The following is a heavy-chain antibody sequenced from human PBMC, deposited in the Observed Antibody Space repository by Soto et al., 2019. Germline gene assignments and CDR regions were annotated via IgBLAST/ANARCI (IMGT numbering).Heavy chain of an antibody. CDR2: IYYSGST. Sequence: QVQLQESGPGLVKPSQTLSLTCTVSGGSISSGDYYWSWIRQPPGKGLEWIGYIYYSGSTYYNPSLKSRVTISVDTSKTQFSLKLSSVTAADTAVYYCARGDAYYDILTGYLDPWGQGTLVTVSS. V-gene: IGHV4-30-4*01. J-gene: IGHJ5*02. CDR3: ARGDAYYDILTGYLDP. CDR1: GGSISSGDYY. D-gene: IGHD3-9*01.